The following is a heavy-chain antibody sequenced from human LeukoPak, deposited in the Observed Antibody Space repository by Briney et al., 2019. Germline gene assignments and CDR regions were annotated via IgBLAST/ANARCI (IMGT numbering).Heavy chain of an antibody. Sequence: SETLSLTCTVSGGSISSTSYYWGWIRQPPGKGLEWIGSIYYSGTTYYNPSLKSRVTISIDTSKNQFSLKLSSVTAADTAVYYCAREMGWSALHYYYYYMDVWGRGTTVTVSS. CDR2: IYYSGTT. CDR3: AREMGWSALHYYYYYMDV. CDR1: GGSISSTSYY. D-gene: IGHD3-3*01. J-gene: IGHJ6*03. V-gene: IGHV4-39*07.